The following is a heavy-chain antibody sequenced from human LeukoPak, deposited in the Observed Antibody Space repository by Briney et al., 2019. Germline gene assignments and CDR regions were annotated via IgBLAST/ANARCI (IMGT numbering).Heavy chain of an antibody. V-gene: IGHV4-4*02. J-gene: IGHJ3*02. CDR3: ASMYGDYGRRRRVSAFDI. CDR2: IYHSGST. D-gene: IGHD4-17*01. CDR1: GGSISSSNW. Sequence: SETLSLTCAVSGGSISSSNWWSWVRQPPGKGLEWIGEIYHSGSTNYNPSLKSRVTISVDKSKNQFSLKLSSVTAADTAVYYCASMYGDYGRRRRVSAFDIWGQGTMVTVSS.